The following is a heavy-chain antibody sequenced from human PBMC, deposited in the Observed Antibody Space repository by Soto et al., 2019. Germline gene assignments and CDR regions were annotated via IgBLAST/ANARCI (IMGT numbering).Heavy chain of an antibody. J-gene: IGHJ4*02. V-gene: IGHV3-66*01. D-gene: IGHD4-4*01. CDR1: GFTVSSNY. CDR2: IYTGGNT. CDR3: ARTRTTVTTYFDD. Sequence: EVQVVESGGGLVQPGESLRLSCAASGFTVSSNYMTWVRQAPGKGLEWVSVIYTGGNTYYADSVKGRFTISRDNSKNTVYLQINNLRTEDTAVYYCARTRTTVTTYFDDWGQGTLVTVSS.